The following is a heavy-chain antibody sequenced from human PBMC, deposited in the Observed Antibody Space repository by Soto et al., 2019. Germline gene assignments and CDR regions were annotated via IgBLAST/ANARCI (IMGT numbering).Heavy chain of an antibody. Sequence: ASVKVSCKAPGYTFTSYAMHWVRQAPGQRLEWMGWINAGNGNTKYSQKFQGRVTITADESTSTAYMELSSLRSEDTAVYYCARDFGCVSSRPGTIYGMAFWGQGSTVPVSS. V-gene: IGHV1-3*01. CDR2: INAGNGNT. CDR3: ARDFGCVSSRPGTIYGMAF. CDR1: GYTFTSYA. D-gene: IGHD6-6*01. J-gene: IGHJ6*02.